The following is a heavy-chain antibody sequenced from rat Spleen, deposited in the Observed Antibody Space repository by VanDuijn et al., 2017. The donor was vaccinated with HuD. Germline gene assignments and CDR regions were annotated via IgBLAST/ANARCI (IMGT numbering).Heavy chain of an antibody. Sequence: EVQLVESGGVLVQPGRSLKLSCAASGFTYSNYVMAWVRQAPTKGLEWVASISSDGGNTYYRDSVKGRFTISRDNAKSTLYLQMDSLRSEDTATYYCARHDDTPFDYWGQGVMVTVSS. D-gene: IGHD2-1*01. CDR1: GFTYSNYV. V-gene: IGHV5-25*01. CDR3: ARHDDTPFDY. J-gene: IGHJ2*01. CDR2: ISSDGGNT.